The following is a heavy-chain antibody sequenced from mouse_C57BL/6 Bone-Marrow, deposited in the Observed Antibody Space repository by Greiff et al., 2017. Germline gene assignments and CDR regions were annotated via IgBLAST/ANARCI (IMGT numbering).Heavy chain of an antibody. V-gene: IGHV1-55*01. Sequence: VQLQQSGAELVKPGASVKMSCKASGYTFTSYWITWVKQRPGQGLEWIGDIYPTSGRTNYNEKFKSKAILTVDTTSNTAYMQLSRLTSEDAAVLYCASSDALGRSFDYWGQGTTLTVSA. CDR3: ASSDALGRSFDY. D-gene: IGHD4-1*01. J-gene: IGHJ2*01. CDR2: IYPTSGRT. CDR1: GYTFTSYW.